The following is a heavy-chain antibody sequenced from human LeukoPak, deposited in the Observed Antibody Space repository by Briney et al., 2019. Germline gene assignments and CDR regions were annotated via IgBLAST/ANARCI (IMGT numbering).Heavy chain of an antibody. Sequence: SETLSLTCAVYGGSLQSFYWSWIRQPPGKGPEWIWEIDHIGRTKYNPSLKSRLTISIDTSKNQFSLRLGSLTAADTAVYYCAKPIDCSSTICTGPMDVWGKGTTVIVSA. V-gene: IGHV4-34*01. CDR1: GGSLQSFY. D-gene: IGHD2-2*01. CDR2: IDHIGRT. CDR3: AKPIDCSSTICTGPMDV. J-gene: IGHJ6*04.